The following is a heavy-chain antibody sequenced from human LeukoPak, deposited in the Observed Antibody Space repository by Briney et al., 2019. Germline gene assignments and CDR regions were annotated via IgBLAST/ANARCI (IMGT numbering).Heavy chain of an antibody. CDR1: GGSISSYY. V-gene: IGHV4-59*01. Sequence: KPSETLSLTCTVSGGSISSYYWSWIRQPPGKGLEWIGYIYYSGSTNYNPSLKSRVTISVDTSKNQFSLKLSSVTAADTAVYYCARSPGYGSGSYYMSRRDAFGIWGQGTMVTVSS. D-gene: IGHD3-10*01. J-gene: IGHJ3*02. CDR3: ARSPGYGSGSYYMSRRDAFGI. CDR2: IYYSGST.